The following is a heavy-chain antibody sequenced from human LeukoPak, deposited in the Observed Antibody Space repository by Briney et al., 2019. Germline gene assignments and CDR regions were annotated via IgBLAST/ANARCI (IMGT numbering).Heavy chain of an antibody. J-gene: IGHJ4*02. Sequence: GASVKVSCKASGYTFTSYGISWVRQAPGQGLEWMGWISAYNGNTNYAQKLQGRVTMTTDTSTSTAYMELRSLRSDDTAVYYCARASKTVVVPAAWNYWGQGTLVTVSS. CDR1: GYTFTSYG. V-gene: IGHV1-18*01. D-gene: IGHD2-2*01. CDR3: ARASKTVVVPAAWNY. CDR2: ISAYNGNT.